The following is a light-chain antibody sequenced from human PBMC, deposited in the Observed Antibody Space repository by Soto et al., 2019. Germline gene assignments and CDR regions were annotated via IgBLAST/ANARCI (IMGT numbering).Light chain of an antibody. Sequence: PGERATLSCRASQRVSSSYLALYQQKPGQAPRLLIYGASSRATGIPDRFSGSGSGTDFTLTISRLEPEYFAVYYCQQYDTSIWAYTFGQGTKLEIK. CDR2: GAS. CDR1: QRVSSSY. V-gene: IGKV3-20*01. CDR3: QQYDTSIWAYT. J-gene: IGKJ2*01.